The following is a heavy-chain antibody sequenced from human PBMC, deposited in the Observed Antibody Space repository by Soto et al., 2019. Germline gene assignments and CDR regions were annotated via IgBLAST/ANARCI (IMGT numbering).Heavy chain of an antibody. V-gene: IGHV4-30-4*01. CDR2: MYYSGST. CDR1: GASVISDSYY. D-gene: IGHD2-21*01. Sequence: QVQLQESGPGLVKPSQTLSLTCTVSGASVISDSYYWSWIRQPPGKGLEWIGYMYYSGSTYYNPSLKSRVSISVDTSKNQFSLRLSSVTAADTAVYYCATIGFTYSGGLDYWGQGTLVTVSS. CDR3: ATIGFTYSGGLDY. J-gene: IGHJ4*02.